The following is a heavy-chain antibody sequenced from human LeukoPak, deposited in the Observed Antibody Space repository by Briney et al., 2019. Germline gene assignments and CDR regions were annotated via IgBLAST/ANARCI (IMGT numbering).Heavy chain of an antibody. CDR1: GFTFSSYS. V-gene: IGHV3-21*01. CDR2: ISSSSSYI. D-gene: IGHD1-26*01. Sequence: GGSLRLSCAASGFTFSSYSRNWVRQAPGEGLEWVSSISSSSSYIYYADSVKGRFTISRDNAKNSLYLQMNSLRAEDTAVYYCARRAASEWELEGYFDYWGQGTLVTVSS. J-gene: IGHJ4*02. CDR3: ARRAASEWELEGYFDY.